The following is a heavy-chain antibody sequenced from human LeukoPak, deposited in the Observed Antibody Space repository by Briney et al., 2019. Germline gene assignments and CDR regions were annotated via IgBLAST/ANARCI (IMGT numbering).Heavy chain of an antibody. CDR2: INHSGST. J-gene: IGHJ4*02. D-gene: IGHD3-16*02. CDR1: GGSFSGYY. V-gene: IGHV4-34*01. Sequence: PSETLSLTCAVYGGSFSGYYWSWIRQPPGKGLEWIGEINHSGSTNYNPSLKSRVTISVDTSKNQFSLKLSSVTAADTAVYYCARGTIKADYVWGSYHLYYFDYWGQGTLVTVSS. CDR3: ARGTIKADYVWGSYHLYYFDY.